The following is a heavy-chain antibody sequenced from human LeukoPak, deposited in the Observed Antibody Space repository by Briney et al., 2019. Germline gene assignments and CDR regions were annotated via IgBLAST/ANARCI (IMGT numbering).Heavy chain of an antibody. J-gene: IGHJ3*02. CDR1: GYSFTSYW. D-gene: IGHD1-26*01. CDR3: ARVDPGVGAASGGAFDI. V-gene: IGHV5-51*01. Sequence: GESLKISCKGSGYSFTSYWIGWVRQMPGKGPEWMGIIYPGDSDTRYSPSFRGQVTISADKSISTAYLQWSSLKASDTAMYYCARVDPGVGAASGGAFDIWGQGTMVTVSS. CDR2: IYPGDSDT.